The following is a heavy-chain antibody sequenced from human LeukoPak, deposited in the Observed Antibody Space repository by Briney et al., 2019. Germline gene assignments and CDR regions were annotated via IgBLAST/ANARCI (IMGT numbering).Heavy chain of an antibody. Sequence: GGSLRLPCAASGFTFSRYAMSWVRQAPGKGLEWVSGMSSSGESPYYADSVKGRFTISRDNSKNTLYLEINSLRAEDTAIYYCAKKSRDGYNPFDYLGQGTLVTVSS. J-gene: IGHJ4*02. V-gene: IGHV3-23*01. CDR1: GFTFSRYA. D-gene: IGHD5-24*01. CDR3: AKKSRDGYNPFDY. CDR2: MSSSGESP.